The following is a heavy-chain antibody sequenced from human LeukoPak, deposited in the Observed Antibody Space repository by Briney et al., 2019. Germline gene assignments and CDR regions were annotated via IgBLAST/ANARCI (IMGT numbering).Heavy chain of an antibody. CDR3: ARNYYDSSEPAAFDI. V-gene: IGHV4-31*11. J-gene: IGHJ3*02. Sequence: SETLSLTCAVYGGSISSGGYYWSWIRQHPGKGLEWIGYIYYSGSTYYNPSLKSRVTISVDTSKNQFSLKLSSVTAADTAVYYCARNYYDSSEPAAFDIWGQGTMVTVSS. D-gene: IGHD3-22*01. CDR1: GGSISSGGYY. CDR2: IYYSGST.